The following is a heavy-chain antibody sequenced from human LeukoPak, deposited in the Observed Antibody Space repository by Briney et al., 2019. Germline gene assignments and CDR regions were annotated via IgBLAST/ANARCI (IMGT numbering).Heavy chain of an antibody. V-gene: IGHV4-30-4*01. D-gene: IGHD1-26*01. CDR1: GSSITSGDYW. CDR2: SYYSESA. J-gene: IGHJ6*02. CDR3: AGDKWAKAGNTWLHYGMDV. Sequence: SETLSLTCSVSGSSITSGDYWWTWIRQPPGKGLEWIGYSYYSESAHYNPSLENRLSISVDTSKNQFSLRLSAVTAADTAVYYCAGDKWAKAGNTWLHYGMDVWGQGTTVTVSS.